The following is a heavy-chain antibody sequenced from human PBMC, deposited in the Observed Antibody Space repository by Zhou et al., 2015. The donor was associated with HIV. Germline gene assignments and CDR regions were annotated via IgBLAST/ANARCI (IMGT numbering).Heavy chain of an antibody. CDR3: ARLAATHSSKWYWFDP. CDR1: GYTFASYG. CDR2: ISSYNGNA. V-gene: IGHV1-18*01. Sequence: QVQLVQSGAEVKKPGASVKVSCKGSGYTFASYGVTWVRQAPGQGLEWMGWISSYNGNANYAQKFQGRVTMTTDTSTSTTYMELRSLRFDDTAVYYCARLAATHSSKWYWFDPWGQGTLVTVSS. J-gene: IGHJ5*02. D-gene: IGHD6-13*01.